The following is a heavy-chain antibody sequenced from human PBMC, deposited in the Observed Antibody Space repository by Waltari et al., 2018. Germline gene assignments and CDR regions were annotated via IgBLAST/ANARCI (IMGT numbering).Heavy chain of an antibody. J-gene: IGHJ4*02. D-gene: IGHD6-19*01. CDR1: GFSVRTNH. CDR3: ARTPYTSGWPGKFDY. CDR2: IYSGGDV. V-gene: IGHV3-53*04. Sequence: EVQLVESGGGLVQPGESLRLSGAASGFSVRTNHMSWVRQAPGQGAEWVSVIYSGGDVYYADSVRGRFIISRDIFKNTLYLQMSSLKNEDSAVYYCARTPYTSGWPGKFDYWGQGALVSVSS.